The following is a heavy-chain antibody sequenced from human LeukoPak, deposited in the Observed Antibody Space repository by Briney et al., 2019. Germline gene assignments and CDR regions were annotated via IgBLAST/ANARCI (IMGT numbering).Heavy chain of an antibody. D-gene: IGHD1-26*01. CDR1: GGSISSGGYS. V-gene: IGHV4-30-2*01. Sequence: SETLSLTCAVSGGSISSGGYSWSWIRQPPGTGLEWIGYIYHSGSTYYNPSLKSRVTISVDRSKNQFSLKLSSVTAADTAVYYCARGSGSYDYYYYGMDVWGQGSTVTVSS. CDR2: IYHSGST. CDR3: ARGSGSYDYYYYGMDV. J-gene: IGHJ6*02.